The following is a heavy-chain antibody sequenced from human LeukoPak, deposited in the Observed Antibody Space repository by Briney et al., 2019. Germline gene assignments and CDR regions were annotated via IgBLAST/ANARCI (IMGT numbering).Heavy chain of an antibody. V-gene: IGHV3-48*03. D-gene: IGHD2-15*01. Sequence: GSTIYYADSVKGRFTISRDNAKNSLYLQMNSLRAEDTAVYYCARDIVVVVAATRYYYGMDVWGKGTTVTVSS. CDR2: GSTI. CDR3: ARDIVVVVAATRYYYGMDV. J-gene: IGHJ6*04.